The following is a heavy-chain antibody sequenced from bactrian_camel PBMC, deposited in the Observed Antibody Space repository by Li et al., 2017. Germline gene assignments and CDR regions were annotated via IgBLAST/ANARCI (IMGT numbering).Heavy chain of an antibody. Sequence: HVQLVESGGGSVQARGSLRLSYEVSGNTAVKYFFGWFREAEGKEREGVAAIDSDGGTSVADSVRGRFAISKDNAKNIVYLQMNSLNPEDTAMYYCAASESSYSRTCASQNVYNYWGQGTQVTVS. D-gene: IGHD3*01. CDR2: IDSDGGT. J-gene: IGHJ4*01. V-gene: IGHV3S53*01. CDR1: GNTAVKYF. CDR3: AASESSYSRTCASQNVYNY.